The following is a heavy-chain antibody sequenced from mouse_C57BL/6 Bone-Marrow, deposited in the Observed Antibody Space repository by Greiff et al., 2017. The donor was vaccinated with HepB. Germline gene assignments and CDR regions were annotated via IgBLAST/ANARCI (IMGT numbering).Heavy chain of an antibody. V-gene: IGHV1-64*01. CDR1: GYTFTSYW. CDR2: IHPNSGST. J-gene: IGHJ1*03. Sequence: VKLQQPGAELVKPGASVKLSCKASGYTFTSYWMHWVKQRPGQGLEWIGMIHPNSGSTNYNEKFKSKATLTVDKSSSTAYMQLSSLTSEDSAVYYCARLGTTVVAYWYFDVWGTGTTVTVSS. CDR3: ARLGTTVVAYWYFDV. D-gene: IGHD1-1*01.